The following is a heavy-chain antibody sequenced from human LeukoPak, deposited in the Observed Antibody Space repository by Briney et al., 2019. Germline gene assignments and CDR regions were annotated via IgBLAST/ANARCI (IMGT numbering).Heavy chain of an antibody. CDR1: GFTFSSYA. V-gene: IGHV3-23*01. CDR2: ISGSGGST. CDR3: AREAGKYCSSTSCYIGGPFDY. J-gene: IGHJ4*02. Sequence: GGSLRLSCAASGFTFSSYAMSWVRQAPGKGLEWVSAISGSGGSTYYADSVKGRFTISRDNSKNTLYLQMNSLRAEDTAVYYCAREAGKYCSSTSCYIGGPFDYWGQGTLVTVSS. D-gene: IGHD2-2*02.